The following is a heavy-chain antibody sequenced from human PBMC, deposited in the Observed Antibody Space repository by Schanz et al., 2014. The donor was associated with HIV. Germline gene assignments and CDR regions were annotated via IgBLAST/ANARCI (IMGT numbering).Heavy chain of an antibody. CDR3: AASMYNGSYGTHYYFDL. J-gene: IGHJ2*01. V-gene: IGHV1-69*01. CDR2: IIPFFGTA. CDR1: GGTFSTYG. Sequence: QVQLVQSGAEVKKPGSSVKVSCKASGGTFSTYGISWVRQAPGHGLDWMGGIIPFFGTANYAQTLQGRLTITADESTGTAYMDLTSLRYEDTALYYCAASMYNGSYGTHYYFDLWGRGTLVTVSS. D-gene: IGHD1-26*01.